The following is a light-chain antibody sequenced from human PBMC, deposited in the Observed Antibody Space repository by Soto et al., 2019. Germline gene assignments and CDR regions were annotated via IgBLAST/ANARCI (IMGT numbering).Light chain of an antibody. CDR2: GAS. CDR3: QQLNSYPLT. Sequence: DIQLTQSPSFLSASVGGRVTITCRASHAISSHLAWYQQKPGKAPNLLIYGASTLQSGVPSRFSGSGSGTQFTLTISSLQPEDFATYYCQQLNSYPLTFGPGTTVDIK. CDR1: HAISSH. V-gene: IGKV1-9*01. J-gene: IGKJ3*01.